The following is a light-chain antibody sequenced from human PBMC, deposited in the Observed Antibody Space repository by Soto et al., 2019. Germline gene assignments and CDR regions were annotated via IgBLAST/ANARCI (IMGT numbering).Light chain of an antibody. CDR3: QQYGSSLVT. CDR1: QSVSNNY. V-gene: IGKV3-20*01. J-gene: IGKJ5*01. CDR2: GAS. Sequence: LSLSPGERATRSCKASQSVSNNYLAWYQQKPGQAPRLLIYGASNRATGIPDRFSGSGSGTDFTLTITRLEPEDFAVYYCQQYGSSLVTFGQGTRLEIK.